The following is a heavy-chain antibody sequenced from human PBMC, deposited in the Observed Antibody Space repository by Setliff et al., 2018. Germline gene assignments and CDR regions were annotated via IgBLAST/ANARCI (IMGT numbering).Heavy chain of an antibody. D-gene: IGHD6-19*01. CDR1: GFTFSSYA. CDR2: ISFDGSNE. Sequence: GGSLRLSCAASGFTFSSYAMHWVRQAPGKRLEWVAVISFDGSNESYTDSVKGRFTISRDNSENTLYLQMNSLRADDTAVYYCARPTSAGRLGYMDVWGTGTTVTVSS. J-gene: IGHJ6*03. CDR3: ARPTSAGRLGYMDV. V-gene: IGHV3-30*10.